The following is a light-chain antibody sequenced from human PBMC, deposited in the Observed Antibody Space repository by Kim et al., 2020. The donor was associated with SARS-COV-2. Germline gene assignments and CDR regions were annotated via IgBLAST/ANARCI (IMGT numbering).Light chain of an antibody. Sequence: SVSPGQTARITCSGDILAKKYARWFQQKPGQAPVVVIYKDSDRPSGIPERFSGSSSGTTVTLTISGAQADDEADYYCYSAADNNLVFGGGTQLTVL. J-gene: IGLJ2*01. CDR1: ILAKKY. CDR2: KDS. CDR3: YSAADNNLV. V-gene: IGLV3-27*01.